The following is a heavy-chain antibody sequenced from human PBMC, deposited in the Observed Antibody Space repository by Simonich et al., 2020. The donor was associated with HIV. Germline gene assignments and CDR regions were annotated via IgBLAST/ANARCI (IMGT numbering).Heavy chain of an antibody. CDR3: ARGFYQRLYYFDY. CDR2: INHRGST. Sequence: QVQLQQWGAGLLKPSETLSLTCAVYGGSFSGYYWSWIRQPPGKGLEWIGEINHRGSTNYNPSLKNRVTISVATSKNQFSLKLGSVTAADTAVYYCARGFYQRLYYFDYWGQGTLVTVSS. J-gene: IGHJ4*02. D-gene: IGHD2-2*01. V-gene: IGHV4-34*01. CDR1: GGSFSGYY.